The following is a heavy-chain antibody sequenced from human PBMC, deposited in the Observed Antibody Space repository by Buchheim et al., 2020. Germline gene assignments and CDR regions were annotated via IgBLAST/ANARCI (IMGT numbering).Heavy chain of an antibody. J-gene: IGHJ6*03. Sequence: EVQLVESGGGLVQPGGSLRLSCAASGFTFSSYWMSWVRQAPGKGLEWVANIKQDGSEKYYVDAVKGRFTISRDNAKNSLYLQMNSLRAEDTAVYYCARVPKDPTGPRYYYMDVWGKGTT. V-gene: IGHV3-7*04. CDR3: ARVPKDPTGPRYYYMDV. CDR2: IKQDGSEK. D-gene: IGHD4-17*01. CDR1: GFTFSSYW.